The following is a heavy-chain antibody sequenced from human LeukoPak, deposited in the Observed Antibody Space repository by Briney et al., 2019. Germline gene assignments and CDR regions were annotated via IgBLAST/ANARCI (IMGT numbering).Heavy chain of an antibody. CDR2: FDPEDGET. D-gene: IGHD1-14*01. V-gene: IGHV1-24*01. CDR3: ATAKIHRGSFDY. Sequence: ASVKVSCKVSVYTLTELSMHWVRQAPGKGREWMGGFDPEDGETIYAQKFQGRVTMTEDTSTDTAYMELSSLRSEDTAVYYCATAKIHRGSFDYWGQGTLVTVSS. CDR1: VYTLTELS. J-gene: IGHJ4*02.